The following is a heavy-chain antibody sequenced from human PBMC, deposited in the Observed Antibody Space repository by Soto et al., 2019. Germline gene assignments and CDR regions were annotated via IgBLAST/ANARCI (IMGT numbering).Heavy chain of an antibody. CDR1: GFTFSRSS. D-gene: IGHD3-10*01. Sequence: GGSLRLSCAASGFTFSRSSMSWVRQAPGKGLEWVSAISGSGDTTYYADSVRGRFTISRDNSKDTLYMQMESLRADDTAVYYCAKDPGRHLKGLGFDPWGQGTLVTAPQ. CDR3: AKDPGRHLKGLGFDP. CDR2: ISGSGDTT. J-gene: IGHJ5*02. V-gene: IGHV3-23*01.